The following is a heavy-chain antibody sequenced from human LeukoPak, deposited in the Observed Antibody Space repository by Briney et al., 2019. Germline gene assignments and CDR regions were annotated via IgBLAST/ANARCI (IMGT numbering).Heavy chain of an antibody. V-gene: IGHV3-74*01. CDR1: GFTFSSYW. D-gene: IGHD3-22*01. Sequence: GGSLRLSCAASGFTFSSYWMHWVRQAPGKGLVWVSRINTDGSSTSYADSVKGRFTISRDNAKNTLYLQMNSLRVEDTAVYYCARVVGSDYYDSSGPSVAFDIWGQGTMVTVSS. J-gene: IGHJ3*02. CDR2: INTDGSST. CDR3: ARVVGSDYYDSSGPSVAFDI.